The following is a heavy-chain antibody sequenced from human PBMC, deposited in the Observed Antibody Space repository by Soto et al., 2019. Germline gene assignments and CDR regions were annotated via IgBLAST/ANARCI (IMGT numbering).Heavy chain of an antibody. V-gene: IGHV3-49*03. J-gene: IGHJ4*02. D-gene: IGHD1-26*01. CDR3: TRSLGGSGSY. Sequence: GESLKISCKGSGFTFGDYAMSWFRQAPGKGLEWVGFIRSKAYGGTTEYAASVKGRFTISRDDSKSIAYLQMNSLKTEDTAVYYCTRSLGGSGSYSGQGTLVTVSS. CDR1: GFTFGDYA. CDR2: IRSKAYGGTT.